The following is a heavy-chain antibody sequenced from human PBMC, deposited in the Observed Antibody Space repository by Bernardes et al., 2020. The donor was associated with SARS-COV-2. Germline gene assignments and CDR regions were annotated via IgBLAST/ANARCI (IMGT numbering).Heavy chain of an antibody. CDR3: ARDRGTFYDLWPGYPPDLYDMDV. Sequence: GGSLRLSCTASGFTFDSYTMNWVRLAPGKGLEWLSHISGSSNTIHYTNAVKGRFTISRDNARNALYLQMSGLRDEDTAVYFCARDRGTFYDLWPGYPPDLYDMDVWGQGTTVTVSS. D-gene: IGHD3-3*01. CDR2: ISGSSNTI. CDR1: GFTFDSYT. V-gene: IGHV3-48*02. J-gene: IGHJ6*02.